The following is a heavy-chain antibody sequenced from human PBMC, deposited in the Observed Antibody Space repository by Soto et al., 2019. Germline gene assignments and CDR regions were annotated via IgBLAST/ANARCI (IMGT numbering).Heavy chain of an antibody. V-gene: IGHV3-53*01. Sequence: EVLLVESGGGLIQPGGSLRLSCAVSGFTVSSKYMSWVRQAPGKGLEWVSIIYTDGNTYYPDSVKGRFTISRDNSKSTLYLPMNSLRAEDTAVYYCAKKLDPAAMFAFDLWGQGTMVTVSS. CDR3: AKKLDPAAMFAFDL. CDR1: GFTVSSKY. J-gene: IGHJ3*01. D-gene: IGHD2-2*01. CDR2: IYTDGNT.